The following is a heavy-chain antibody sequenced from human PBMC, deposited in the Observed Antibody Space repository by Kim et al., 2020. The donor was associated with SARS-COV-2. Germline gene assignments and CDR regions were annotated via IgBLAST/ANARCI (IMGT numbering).Heavy chain of an antibody. CDR1: GFTLSSYA. Sequence: GGSLRLSCAASGFTLSSYAMHWVRQAPGKGLEWVAVISYDGSNKYYADSVKGRFTISRDNSKNTLYLQMNSLRAEETAVYYCARDGSSGWYGTENWFDPWGQGNLVTVSA. CDR2: ISYDGSNK. J-gene: IGHJ5*02. CDR3: ARDGSSGWYGTENWFDP. V-gene: IGHV3-30*04. D-gene: IGHD6-19*01.